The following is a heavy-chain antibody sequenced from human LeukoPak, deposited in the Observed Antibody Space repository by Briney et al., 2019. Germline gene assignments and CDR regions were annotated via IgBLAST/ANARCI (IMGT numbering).Heavy chain of an antibody. CDR1: GYTFTGYY. CDR2: INPNSGGT. CDR3: ARGGDGYKSNRFCHDH. V-gene: IGHV1-2*02. Sequence: ASVKVSCKASGYTFTGYYMHWVRQAPGQGLEWMGWINPNSGGTNYAQKFQGRVTMTRDTSISTAYMELSRLRSDDTAVYYCARGGDGYKSNRFCHDHWGQGTLVTVS. D-gene: IGHD5-24*01. J-gene: IGHJ4*02.